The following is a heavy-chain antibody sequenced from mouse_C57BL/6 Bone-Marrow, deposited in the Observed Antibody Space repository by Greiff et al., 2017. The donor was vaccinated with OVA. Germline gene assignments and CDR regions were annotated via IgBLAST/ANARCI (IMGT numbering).Heavy chain of an antibody. Sequence: EVQGVESGPELAKPGASVKIPCKASGYTFTDYNMDWVKQSHGKSLEWIGDINSNNGGTIYNQKFKGKATLTVDKSSSTAYMELRSLTSEDTAGYYCARGGYYDYDGGAWFAYWGQGTLVTVSA. V-gene: IGHV1-18*01. CDR3: ARGGYYDYDGGAWFAY. CDR2: INSNNGGT. D-gene: IGHD2-4*01. J-gene: IGHJ3*01. CDR1: GYTFTDYN.